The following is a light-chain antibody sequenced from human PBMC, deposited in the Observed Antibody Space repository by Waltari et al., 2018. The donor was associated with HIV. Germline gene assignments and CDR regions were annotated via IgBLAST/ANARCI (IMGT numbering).Light chain of an antibody. J-gene: IGLJ3*02. CDR3: SSYSPRGSVV. CDR1: TSDMSSLNF. CDR2: EVS. Sequence: HSVLTQPASVSGSPGQSITISCSGPTSDMSSLNFVSWYQQSSGRAPNLIIFEVSSRPSGISDRVSGSKSGDTASLTISALRTEDEADYFCSSYSPRGSVVFGGGTKVTVL. V-gene: IGLV2-14*01.